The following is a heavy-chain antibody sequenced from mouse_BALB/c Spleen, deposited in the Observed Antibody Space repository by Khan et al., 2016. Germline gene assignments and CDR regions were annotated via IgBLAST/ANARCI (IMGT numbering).Heavy chain of an antibody. CDR2: ISDSGSYT. J-gene: IGHJ1*01. CDR3: ARDLNWYFDV. V-gene: IGHV5-4*02. CDR1: GFTFSDYY. Sequence: EVELVESGGGLVKPGGSLKLSCAASGFTFSDYYMSWVRQTPDKRLELVATISDSGSYTYYPDSVKGRFTISRDTAKNHLYLPMSSLKSEDTAMYYGARDLNWYFDVWGAGTTVTVSS.